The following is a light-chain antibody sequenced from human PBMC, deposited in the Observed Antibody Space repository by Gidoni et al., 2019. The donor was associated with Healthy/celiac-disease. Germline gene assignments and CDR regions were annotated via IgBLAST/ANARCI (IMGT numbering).Light chain of an antibody. CDR2: CSR. CDR3: QSSDSSLSGSGV. Sequence: QSEQTQPPTEPRAPGPRGTIYCTGRSSNIGAGYDVHWDQQLPGTAPKLLIYCSRHRPSAVPARFSGPKSGTSASLAITGLQAEDEADYYCQSSDSSLSGSGVFRGGPKLTVL. V-gene: IGLV1-40*01. J-gene: IGLJ3*02. CDR1: SSNIGAGYD.